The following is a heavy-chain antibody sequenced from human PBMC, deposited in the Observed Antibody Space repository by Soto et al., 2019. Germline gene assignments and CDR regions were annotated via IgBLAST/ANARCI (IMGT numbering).Heavy chain of an antibody. CDR1: GGTFSSYA. V-gene: IGHV1-69*01. J-gene: IGHJ6*02. CDR3: ARDSGVVAATLSSYYGMDV. CDR2: IIPIFGTA. Sequence: QVQLVQSGAEVKKPGSSVKVSCKASGGTFSSYAISWVRQAPGQGLEWMGGIIPIFGTANYAQKFQGRVTITADDSTSTAYMELRSLRSEDTAVYYCARDSGVVAATLSSYYGMDVWGQGTTVTVSS. D-gene: IGHD2-15*01.